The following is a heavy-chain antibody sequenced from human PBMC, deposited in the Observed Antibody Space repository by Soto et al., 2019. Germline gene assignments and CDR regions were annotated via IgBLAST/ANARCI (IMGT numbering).Heavy chain of an antibody. D-gene: IGHD6-13*01. J-gene: IGHJ4*02. CDR1: GGSISSSSYY. CDR2: IYYSGST. Sequence: SGTLSLTCTVSGGSISSSSYYWGWIRQPPGKGLEWIGSIYYSGSTYYNPSLKSRVTISVDTSKNQFSLKLSSVTAADTAVYYCARLLEAAVLFDYWGQGTLVTVSS. CDR3: ARLLEAAVLFDY. V-gene: IGHV4-39*01.